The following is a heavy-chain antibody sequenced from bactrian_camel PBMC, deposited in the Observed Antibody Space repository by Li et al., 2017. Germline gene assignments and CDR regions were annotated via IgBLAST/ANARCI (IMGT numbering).Heavy chain of an antibody. D-gene: IGHD7*01. V-gene: IGHV3-2*01. CDR1: GFSFSSGY. J-gene: IGHJ4*01. CDR2: IYSDSSDA. CDR3: ATDTRYGGSWDY. Sequence: VQLVESGGGLVQPGGSVRISCASSGFSFSSGYMSWVRQAPGKGLVWVSSIYSDSSDAYYADSVKGRFTITRDDAENTVYLQMDSLKSEDTALYYCATDTRYGGSWDYWGQGTQVTV.